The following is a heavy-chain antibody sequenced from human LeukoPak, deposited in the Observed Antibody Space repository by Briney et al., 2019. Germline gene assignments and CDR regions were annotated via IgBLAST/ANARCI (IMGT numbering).Heavy chain of an antibody. Sequence: PGGSLRLSCAASGFSFSSSWMTWVRQAPGKGLEWVANIKHDGSEKYYVDSVKGRFLISRDSAKSSLYLQMNSLRAEDTAVYYCATERDQSGSDAFDIWGQGTMVTVSS. J-gene: IGHJ3*02. CDR1: GFSFSSSW. CDR2: IKHDGSEK. CDR3: ATERDQSGSDAFDI. V-gene: IGHV3-7*03. D-gene: IGHD6-25*01.